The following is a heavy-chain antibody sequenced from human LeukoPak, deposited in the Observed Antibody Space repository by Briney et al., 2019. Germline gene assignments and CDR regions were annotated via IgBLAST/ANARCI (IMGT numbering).Heavy chain of an antibody. V-gene: IGHV1-2*02. D-gene: IGHD4-17*01. CDR3: ARESGYGDYPPPDY. CDR1: GYTFTGYY. Sequence: ASVKVSCKASGYTFTGYYMHWVRQAPGQGLEWMGWINPNSGGTNYAQKFQGRVTMTRDTSISTAYMELSRLRSDDTAVYYCARESGYGDYPPPDYWGRGTLVTVSS. J-gene: IGHJ4*02. CDR2: INPNSGGT.